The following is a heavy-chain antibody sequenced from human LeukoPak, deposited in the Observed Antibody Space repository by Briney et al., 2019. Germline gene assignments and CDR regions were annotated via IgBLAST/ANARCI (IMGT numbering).Heavy chain of an antibody. J-gene: IGHJ4*02. V-gene: IGHV3-30-3*01. CDR2: ISYDGSNK. CDR3: ASLGDGSGSYSPPSYFDY. Sequence: PGGSLRLSCAASGFTFSSYAMSWVRQAPGKGLEWVAVISYDGSNKYYADSVKGRFTISRDNSKNTLYLQMNSLRAEDTAVYYCASLGDGSGSYSPPSYFDYWGQGTLVTVSS. CDR1: GFTFSSYA. D-gene: IGHD3-10*01.